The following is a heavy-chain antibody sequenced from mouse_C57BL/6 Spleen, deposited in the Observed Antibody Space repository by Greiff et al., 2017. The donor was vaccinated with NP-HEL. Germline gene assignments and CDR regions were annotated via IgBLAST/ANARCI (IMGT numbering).Heavy chain of an antibody. Sequence: QVHVKQPGAELVKPGASVKLSCKASGYTFTSYWMQWVKQRPGQGLEWIGEIDPSDSYTNYNQKFKGKATLTVDTSSSTAYMQLSSLTSEDSAVYYCARPYAMDYWGQGTSVTVSS. CDR2: IDPSDSYT. V-gene: IGHV1-50*01. CDR1: GYTFTSYW. CDR3: ARPYAMDY. J-gene: IGHJ4*01.